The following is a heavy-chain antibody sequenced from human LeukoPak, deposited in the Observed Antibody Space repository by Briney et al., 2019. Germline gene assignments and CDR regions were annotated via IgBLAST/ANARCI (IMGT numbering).Heavy chain of an antibody. CDR3: AKDSSDSSGDLSAYYFDY. CDR1: GFTFISYA. J-gene: IGHJ4*02. V-gene: IGHV3-30*02. D-gene: IGHD3-22*01. Sequence: GGSLRLSCAASGFTFISYAIHWVRQAPGKGLEWVAFIRFDGNYKYYTNSLKGRFTISRENSKNTLYLQMNSVGADDTAVYFCAKDSSDSSGDLSAYYFDYWGQGTLVTVSS. CDR2: IRFDGNYK.